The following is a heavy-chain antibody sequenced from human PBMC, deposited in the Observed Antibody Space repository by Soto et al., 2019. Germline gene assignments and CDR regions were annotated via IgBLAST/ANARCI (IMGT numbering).Heavy chain of an antibody. Sequence: GGSLRLSCAASGFTFSNFGMTWVRQAPGKGLEWVSGITDSGAYTYYADSVKGRFTISRDNSKNTLYLQMNSPRAEDTAVYYCVKSIAARPSLFDYWGQGTLVTVSS. CDR2: ITDSGAYT. D-gene: IGHD6-6*01. CDR1: GFTFSNFG. J-gene: IGHJ4*02. CDR3: VKSIAARPSLFDY. V-gene: IGHV3-23*01.